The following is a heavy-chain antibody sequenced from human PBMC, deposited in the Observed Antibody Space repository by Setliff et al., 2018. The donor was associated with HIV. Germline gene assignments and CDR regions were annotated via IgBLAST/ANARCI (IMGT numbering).Heavy chain of an antibody. CDR2: IFHGGNT. D-gene: IGHD6-13*01. Sequence: SETLSLTCTVSGGPIRSPNWWSWVRQPPGKGLQWIGEIFHGGNTNYSPSLESRVTLSVDKSKNQFSLRLSSVTAADTAVYYCATLAAAGESYDYWGQGSLVTVSS. J-gene: IGHJ4*02. CDR3: ATLAAAGESYDY. V-gene: IGHV4-4*02. CDR1: GGPIRSPNW.